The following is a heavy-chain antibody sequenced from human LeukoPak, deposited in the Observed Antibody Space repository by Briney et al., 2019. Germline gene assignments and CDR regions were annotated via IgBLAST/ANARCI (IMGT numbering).Heavy chain of an antibody. J-gene: IGHJ3*02. V-gene: IGHV1-69*13. Sequence: ASVKVSCKASGGTFSSYAISWVRQAPGQGLEWMGGIIPIFGTANYAQKFQGRVTITADESTSTAYMELSSLRSEDTAVYYCATSTGRYDSSGYYRVYAFDIWGQGTMVTVSS. CDR2: IIPIFGTA. CDR1: GGTFSSYA. D-gene: IGHD3-22*01. CDR3: ATSTGRYDSSGYYRVYAFDI.